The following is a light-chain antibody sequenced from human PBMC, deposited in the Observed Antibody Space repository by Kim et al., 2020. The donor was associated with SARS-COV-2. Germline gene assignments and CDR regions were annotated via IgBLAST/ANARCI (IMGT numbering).Light chain of an antibody. CDR3: QQYGNSPHT. Sequence: SPGERATPSCRASQSVSSCYLAWYQQNPGQSPRLLICGASSRAAGVPDRFSGSGSGTDFTLTITRLEPEDFSVYYCQQYGNSPHTFGQGTKVDIK. CDR2: GAS. CDR1: QSVSSCY. V-gene: IGKV3-20*01. J-gene: IGKJ1*01.